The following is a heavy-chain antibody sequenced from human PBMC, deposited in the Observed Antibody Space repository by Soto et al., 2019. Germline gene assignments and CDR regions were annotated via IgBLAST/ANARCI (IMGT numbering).Heavy chain of an antibody. V-gene: IGHV3-15*07. Sequence: PGGSLRLSCAASGFTFSNAWMNWVRQAPGKGLEWVGRIKSKTDGGTTDYAAPVKGRFTISRDDSKNTLYLQMNSLKTEDTAVYYQVLRFLEWLLYSAFDIWGQGTMVTVSS. J-gene: IGHJ3*02. CDR1: GFTFSNAW. CDR3: VLRFLEWLLYSAFDI. CDR2: IKSKTDGGTT. D-gene: IGHD3-3*01.